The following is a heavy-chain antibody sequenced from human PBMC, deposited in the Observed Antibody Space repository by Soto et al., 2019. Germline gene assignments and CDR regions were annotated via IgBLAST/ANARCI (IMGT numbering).Heavy chain of an antibody. CDR3: ARDRLMGQYFGS. J-gene: IGHJ4*02. D-gene: IGHD3-10*01. CDR2: INYSGST. V-gene: IGHV4-31*03. Sequence: QVQLQESGPGLVKPSQTLSLTCTVTGGSINSGSYSWSWIRQHPGKGLEWIGNINYSGSTYYNPSLKSRVIMSVDASQNQFFLKLTSVTAADTAVYYCARDRLMGQYFGSWGQGTLVTVSS. CDR1: GGSINSGSYS.